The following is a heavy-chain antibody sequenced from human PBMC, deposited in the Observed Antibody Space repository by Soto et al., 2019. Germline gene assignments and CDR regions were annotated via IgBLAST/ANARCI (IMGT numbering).Heavy chain of an antibody. D-gene: IGHD2-21*02. CDR1: GDSITNFY. CDR3: AREKGTDGYDNSPGGMDY. J-gene: IGHJ4*02. V-gene: IGHV4-59*01. CDR2: IHHSGTT. Sequence: QVQLQESGPRLVKPSETLSLTCTVSGDSITNFYWSWIRQPPGKGLEWIGYIHHSGTTNYNPSLQSRLTMSVDTSKNEFSLRLSSVTAADTAVYFCAREKGTDGYDNSPGGMDYWGQGTLVTVSS.